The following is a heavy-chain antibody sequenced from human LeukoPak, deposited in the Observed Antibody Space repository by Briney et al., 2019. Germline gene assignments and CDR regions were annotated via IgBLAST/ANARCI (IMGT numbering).Heavy chain of an antibody. V-gene: IGHV1-69*01. CDR2: ISPIFGTA. D-gene: IGHD3-22*01. J-gene: IGHJ3*02. CDR3: ARERPYDSSGYFFDAFDI. Sequence: SVKVSCKASGGTFSSYAISWVRQAPGQGLEWMGGISPIFGTANYAQKFQGRVTITADESTSTAYMELSSLRSEDTAVYYCARERPYDSSGYFFDAFDIWGQGTMVTVSS. CDR1: GGTFSSYA.